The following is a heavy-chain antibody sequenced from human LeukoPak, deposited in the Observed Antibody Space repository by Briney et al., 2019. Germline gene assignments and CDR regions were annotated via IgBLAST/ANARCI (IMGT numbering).Heavy chain of an antibody. CDR1: GFSFGSYG. Sequence: GESLRLSCAASGFSFGSYGLSWVRQAPGKGPQWVSYISGNGGTTHYADSVEGRFTISRDNAKNSLYLQMSSLRAEDTAVYYCARDSGSGGPWGQGTLVTVSS. D-gene: IGHD6-19*01. J-gene: IGHJ5*02. CDR3: ARDSGSGGP. CDR2: ISGNGGTT. V-gene: IGHV3-48*04.